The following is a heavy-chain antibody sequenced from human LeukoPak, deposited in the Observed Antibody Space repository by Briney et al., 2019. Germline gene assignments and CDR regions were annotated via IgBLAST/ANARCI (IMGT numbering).Heavy chain of an antibody. D-gene: IGHD1-1*01. V-gene: IGHV1-8*01. CDR3: AGGRGTAWYNWKRDNLAYYFDY. Sequence: ASVKVSCKASGYTFTSYDINWVRQATGQGLEWMGWMNPNSGNTGYAQKFQGRVTMTRNTSISTAYMELSSLRSEDTAVYYCAGGRGTAWYNWKRDNLAYYFDYWGQGTLVTVSS. CDR1: GYTFTSYD. CDR2: MNPNSGNT. J-gene: IGHJ4*02.